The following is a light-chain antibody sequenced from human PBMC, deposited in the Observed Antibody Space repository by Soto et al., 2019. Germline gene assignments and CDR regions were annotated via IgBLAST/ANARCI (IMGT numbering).Light chain of an antibody. V-gene: IGKV1-9*01. CDR1: RDIDSY. CDR2: DAS. CDR3: QQLNIYPQT. Sequence: DIQLTQSPALLSASVGDRVTITCRASRDIDSYLAWYQLKPGKGPKLLIYDASTLQSGAPSRFSGTGYGTEFTLTISSLQPEDFATYYCQQLNIYPQTFGQGTKVEIK. J-gene: IGKJ1*01.